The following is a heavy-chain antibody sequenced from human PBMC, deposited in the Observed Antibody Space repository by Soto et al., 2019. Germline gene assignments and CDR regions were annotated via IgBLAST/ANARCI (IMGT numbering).Heavy chain of an antibody. CDR1: GGTFSSYA. D-gene: IGHD3-22*01. CDR2: IIPIFGTA. CDR3: ARARREIVVVRVISGAFDI. Sequence: SVKVSCKASGGTFSSYAISWVRQAPGQGLEWMGGIIPIFGTANYAQKFQGRVTITADESTSTVYMELSSLRSEDTAVYYCARARREIVVVRVISGAFDIWGQGTMVTVSS. V-gene: IGHV1-69*13. J-gene: IGHJ3*02.